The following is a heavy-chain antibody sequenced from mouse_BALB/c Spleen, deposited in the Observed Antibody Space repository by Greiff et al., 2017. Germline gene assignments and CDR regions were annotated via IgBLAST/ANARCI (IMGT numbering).Heavy chain of an antibody. J-gene: IGHJ4*01. CDR2: ISSGGST. D-gene: IGHD2-3*01. Sequence: DVMLVESGGGLVKPGGSLKLSCAASGFTFSSYAMSWVRQTPEKRLEWVASISSGGSTYYPDSVKGRFTISRDNARNILYLQMSSLRSEDTAMYYCARDNGYYDYAMDYWGQGTSVTVSS. V-gene: IGHV5-6-5*01. CDR1: GFTFSSYA. CDR3: ARDNGYYDYAMDY.